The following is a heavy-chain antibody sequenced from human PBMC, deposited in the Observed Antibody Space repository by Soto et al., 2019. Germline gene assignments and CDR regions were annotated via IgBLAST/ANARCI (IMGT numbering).Heavy chain of an antibody. D-gene: IGHD6-19*01. Sequence: SVKVSCKASGGTFSTYAISWVRQAPGQGLEWMGGIIPIFGTANYAQKFQGRVTITTDTSARTAHIELSSLRSEDTAVYYCARVPRIAVAGTFDYWGQGTLVTVSS. CDR1: GGTFSTYA. CDR3: ARVPRIAVAGTFDY. J-gene: IGHJ4*02. CDR2: IIPIFGTA. V-gene: IGHV1-69*05.